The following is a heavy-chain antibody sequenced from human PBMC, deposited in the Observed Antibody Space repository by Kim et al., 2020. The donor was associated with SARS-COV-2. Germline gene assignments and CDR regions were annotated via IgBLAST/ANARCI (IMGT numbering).Heavy chain of an antibody. D-gene: IGHD3-10*01. J-gene: IGHJ6*02. V-gene: IGHV4-39*01. CDR1: GGSISSSSYY. Sequence: SETLSLTCTVSGGSISSSSYYWGWIRQPPGKGLEWIGSIYYSGSTYYNPSLKSRVTISVDTSKNQFSLKLSSVTAADTAVYYCATMWYYYGSGSYYYYYYGMDVWGQGTTVTVSS. CDR2: IYYSGST. CDR3: ATMWYYYGSGSYYYYYYGMDV.